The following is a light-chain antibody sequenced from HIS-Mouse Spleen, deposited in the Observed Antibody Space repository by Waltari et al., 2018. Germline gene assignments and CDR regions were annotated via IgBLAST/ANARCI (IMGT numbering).Light chain of an antibody. J-gene: IGLJ2*01. CDR3: NPRDSSGNHVV. CDR2: GKN. V-gene: IGLV3-19*01. CDR1: SLRSYY. Sequence: SSELTQDPAVSVALGQTVRITCQGASLRSYYASWYQQKPGQAPVLVIYGKNNRPSGIPDRFSGSSSGNTASLTITGAQAEDEADYYCNPRDSSGNHVVFGGGTKLTVL.